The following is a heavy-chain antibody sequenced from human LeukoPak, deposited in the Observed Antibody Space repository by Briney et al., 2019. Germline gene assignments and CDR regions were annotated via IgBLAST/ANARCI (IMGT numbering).Heavy chain of an antibody. CDR1: GGTFSIYA. CDR2: IIPIFGTA. V-gene: IGHV1-69*01. CDR3: ATPFRYQRSYYYYGMDV. D-gene: IGHD2-2*01. J-gene: IGHJ6*02. Sequence: SVTVSCTASGGTFSIYAISWVRQAPGQGLEWMGGIIPIFGTANYAQKFQGRVTITADESTSTAYMELSSLRSEDTAVYYCATPFRYQRSYYYYGMDVWGQGTTVTVSS.